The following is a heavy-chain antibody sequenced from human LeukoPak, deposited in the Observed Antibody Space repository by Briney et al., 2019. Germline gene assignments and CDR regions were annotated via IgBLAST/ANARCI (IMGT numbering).Heavy chain of an antibody. Sequence: GGSLRLSCAASGFTFNTYTMNWVRQAPGKGLEWVSSISSRSSYIYYADSVKGRFTISRDNAKNSLYLQMNSLRAEDTAVYYCAREDSAWFGPDYWGQGTLVTVSS. CDR1: GFTFNTYT. D-gene: IGHD6-19*01. J-gene: IGHJ4*02. V-gene: IGHV3-21*01. CDR2: ISSRSSYI. CDR3: AREDSAWFGPDY.